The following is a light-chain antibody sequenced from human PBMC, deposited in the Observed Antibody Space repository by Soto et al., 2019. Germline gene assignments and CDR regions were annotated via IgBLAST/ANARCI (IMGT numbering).Light chain of an antibody. V-gene: IGLV2-14*01. CDR1: TSDIGTYSY. Sequence: QSVLTQPASVSGSPGQSITISCTGTTSDIGTYSYVSWYQQHAGKAPKLIIYEVSHRPSGVSNRFSGSKSGSTASLTIYGLQAEDEANYYCCSSTGISTLLFANGTKVAVL. CDR2: EVS. J-gene: IGLJ1*01. CDR3: CSSTGISTLL.